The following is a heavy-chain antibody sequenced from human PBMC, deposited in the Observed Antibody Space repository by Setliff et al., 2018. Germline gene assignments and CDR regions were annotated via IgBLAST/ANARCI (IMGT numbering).Heavy chain of an antibody. V-gene: IGHV1-8*02. J-gene: IGHJ6*02. CDR2: MNPNSGNT. CDR3: ARVVGDYDYEDYYYYGMDV. CDR1: GYTFTSYD. D-gene: IGHD4-17*01. Sequence: ASVKVSCKASGYTFTSYDINWVRQATGQGLEWMGWMNPNSGNTGYAQKFQGRVTMTTDTSTSTAYMELRSLRSDDTAAYYCARVVGDYDYEDYYYYGMDVWGQGTTVTVSS.